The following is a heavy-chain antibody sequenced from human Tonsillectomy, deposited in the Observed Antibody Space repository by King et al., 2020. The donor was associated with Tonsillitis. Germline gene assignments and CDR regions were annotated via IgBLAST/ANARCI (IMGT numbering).Heavy chain of an antibody. CDR3: ARLPPSVSGSYFNPFDS. J-gene: IGHJ4*02. CDR1: GYNFTNYW. V-gene: IGHV5-51*01. D-gene: IGHD3-10*01. Sequence: QLVQSGAEVKKPGESLKISCKGSGYNFTNYWIGWVRQMPGKGLEWMGIIYPGDSDTRYSPSFQGQVTISADKSISTAHLQWSSLKASDTAMYYCARLPPSVSGSYFNPFDSWGQGTLVTVSS. CDR2: IYPGDSDT.